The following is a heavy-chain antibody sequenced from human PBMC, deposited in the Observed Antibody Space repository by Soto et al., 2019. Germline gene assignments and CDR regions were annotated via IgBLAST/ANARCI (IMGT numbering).Heavy chain of an antibody. CDR2: INPKSGGT. D-gene: IGHD2-8*01. J-gene: IGHJ6*02. CDR3: ARGDSTDCSKGVCSFFYNHEMDV. CDR1: GYSFTDYH. Sequence: ASVKVSCKASGYSFTDYHIHWVRQAPGQGLEWLGRINPKSGGTSTAQKFQGWVTMTTDTSISTASMELTRLTSDDTAIYYCARGDSTDCSKGVCSFFYNHEMDVWG. V-gene: IGHV1-2*04.